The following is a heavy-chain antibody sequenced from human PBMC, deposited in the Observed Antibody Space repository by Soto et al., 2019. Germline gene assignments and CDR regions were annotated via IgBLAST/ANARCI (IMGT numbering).Heavy chain of an antibody. V-gene: IGHV4-34*01. D-gene: IGHD1-1*01. Sequence: SETLSLTCTVSGGSFSGYFWTWIRQPPGKGLEWLAEMNHSGITNYNPSVESRVSMSVDTSKNQFSLRLYSVTAADTAVYYCVRGPPNYNSRYFDYWGQGNLVTVSS. J-gene: IGHJ4*02. CDR2: MNHSGIT. CDR3: VRGPPNYNSRYFDY. CDR1: GGSFSGYF.